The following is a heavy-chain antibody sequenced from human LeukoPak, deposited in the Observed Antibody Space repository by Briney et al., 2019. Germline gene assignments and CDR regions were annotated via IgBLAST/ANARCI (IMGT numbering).Heavy chain of an antibody. V-gene: IGHV3-30*02. CDR3: AREAIDSSGYYYQLNSDY. J-gene: IGHJ4*02. CDR2: IRHDGSNK. D-gene: IGHD3-22*01. Sequence: GGSLRLSCAASGFTFSSYGMHWVRQAPGKGLEWVACIRHDGSNKYYADSVKGRFTISRDNAKNSLYLQMNSLRAEDTAVYYCAREAIDSSGYYYQLNSDYWGQGTLVTVSS. CDR1: GFTFSSYG.